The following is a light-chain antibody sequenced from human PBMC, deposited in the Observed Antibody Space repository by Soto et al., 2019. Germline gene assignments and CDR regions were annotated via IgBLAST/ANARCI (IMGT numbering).Light chain of an antibody. J-gene: IGKJ3*01. CDR3: QQYDSSSRP. CDR1: QSVSSGY. V-gene: IGKV3-20*01. CDR2: GAS. Sequence: ENVLTQSPGTLSLSPGERATLSCRASQSVSSGYLAWYQQKPGQAPRLLIYGASTRATGIPDRFSGSGSGTDFTLTISRLEPEDVAVYYCQQYDSSSRPFGPGTRVDIK.